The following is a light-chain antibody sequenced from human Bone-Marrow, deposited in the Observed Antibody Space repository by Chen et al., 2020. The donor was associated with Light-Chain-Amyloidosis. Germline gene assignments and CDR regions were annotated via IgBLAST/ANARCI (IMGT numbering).Light chain of an antibody. CDR3: CSFAGTSTPL. CDR1: SSDIGSYNL. CDR2: EVT. J-gene: IGLJ2*01. V-gene: IGLV2-23*02. Sequence: QSALTQPASVSGSPGQSITISFAGTSSDIGSYNLVSWYQQHPGKAPQLLIYEVTQRPSGVSGRFSGSKSGNTASLTISGLRTDDEAYYFCCSFAGTSTPLFGGGSKLTV.